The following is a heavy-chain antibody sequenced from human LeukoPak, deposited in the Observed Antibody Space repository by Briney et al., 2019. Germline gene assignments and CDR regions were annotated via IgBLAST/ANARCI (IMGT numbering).Heavy chain of an antibody. Sequence: PSETLSLTCAVYGESFSGYYWSWIRQPPGKGLEWIGEINHSGSTNYNPSLKSRVTISVDTSKNQFSLKLSSVTAADTAVYYCARIQLGYCSSTSCYNLPGVRFDPWGQGTLVTVSS. CDR3: ARIQLGYCSSTSCYNLPGVRFDP. CDR1: GESFSGYY. J-gene: IGHJ5*02. D-gene: IGHD2-2*02. V-gene: IGHV4-34*01. CDR2: INHSGST.